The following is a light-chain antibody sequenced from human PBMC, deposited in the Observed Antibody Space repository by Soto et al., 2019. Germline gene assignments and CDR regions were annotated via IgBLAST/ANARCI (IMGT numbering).Light chain of an antibody. Sequence: QAVVTQPPSASGTPGQRVAISCSGSNSNIGSNTVNWYQQVPGTAPKALIYSNDQPPSGVPARFSASKSGSSASLAINGLQSEDEADYHCAAWDDILNGPVFGGGTQLTVL. CDR1: NSNIGSNT. CDR2: SND. CDR3: AAWDDILNGPV. V-gene: IGLV1-44*01. J-gene: IGLJ7*01.